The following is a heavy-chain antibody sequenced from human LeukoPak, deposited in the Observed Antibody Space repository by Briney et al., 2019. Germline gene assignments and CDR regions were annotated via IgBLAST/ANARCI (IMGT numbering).Heavy chain of an antibody. J-gene: IGHJ4*02. Sequence: SETLSLTCTVSGGSINSTNYYWGWIRQPPGKGLEWIGSIYYSGSTYYNPSLRSRVTISSDTSKNQFSLKLSSVTAADTAVYYCARHIYDSGGYRIDYWGQGTLVTVSS. V-gene: IGHV4-39*01. CDR2: IYYSGST. CDR3: ARHIYDSGGYRIDY. D-gene: IGHD3-22*01. CDR1: GGSINSTNYY.